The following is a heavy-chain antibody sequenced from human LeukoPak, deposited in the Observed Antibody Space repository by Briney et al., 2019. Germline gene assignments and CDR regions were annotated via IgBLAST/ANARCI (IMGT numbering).Heavy chain of an antibody. CDR1: GGSISSYY. V-gene: IGHV4-59*01. J-gene: IGHJ4*02. Sequence: SETLSLTCTVSGGSISSYYWSWIRQPPGKGLEWIGYIYYSGSTNYNPSLKSRVTISVDTSKNQFSLKLSSVTAADTAVYYCARAYTTGTTFDPFPYYFDYWGQGTLVTVSS. CDR2: IYYSGST. D-gene: IGHD1-1*01. CDR3: ARAYTTGTTFDPFPYYFDY.